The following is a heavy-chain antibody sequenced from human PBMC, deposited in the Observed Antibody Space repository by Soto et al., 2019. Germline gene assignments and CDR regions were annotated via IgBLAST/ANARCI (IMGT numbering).Heavy chain of an antibody. Sequence: GGSLRLSCAASGFTFSSYGMHWVRQAPGKGLEWVAVIWYDGSNKYYADSVKGRFTISRDNSKNTLYLQMNSLRAEDTAVYYCARDVPIPMTATGEEAFDIWGQGTMVTVSS. CDR1: GFTFSSYG. V-gene: IGHV3-33*01. D-gene: IGHD3-22*01. J-gene: IGHJ3*02. CDR3: ARDVPIPMTATGEEAFDI. CDR2: IWYDGSNK.